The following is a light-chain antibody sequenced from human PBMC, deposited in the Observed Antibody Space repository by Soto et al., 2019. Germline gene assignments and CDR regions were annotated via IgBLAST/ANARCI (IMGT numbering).Light chain of an antibody. J-gene: IGLJ3*02. Sequence: QSVLTQPPSASGTPGQRVTISCSGSSSNIGSHTVHWYQQLPGTAPKLLIYTNDQRPSGVPARFSGSKSGTSASLAISGLQSEDEAYYYCAAWDDSLKGVFGGGTKVTVL. V-gene: IGLV1-44*01. CDR2: TND. CDR3: AAWDDSLKGV. CDR1: SSNIGSHT.